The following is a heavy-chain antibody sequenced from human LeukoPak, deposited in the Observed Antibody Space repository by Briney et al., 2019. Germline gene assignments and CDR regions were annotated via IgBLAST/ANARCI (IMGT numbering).Heavy chain of an antibody. CDR2: ISR. D-gene: IGHD6-6*01. V-gene: IGHV3-11*01. Sequence: GGSLRLSCAASRYTFSDHYMSWICQTLGKGLEWVSRISRDTESVKGRFTISRDNTKNSLYLQMDSLRVDDTAVYYCARDPDTSSKVDYWGQGTLVTVSS. J-gene: IGHJ4*02. CDR3: ARDPDTSSKVDY. CDR1: RYTFSDHY.